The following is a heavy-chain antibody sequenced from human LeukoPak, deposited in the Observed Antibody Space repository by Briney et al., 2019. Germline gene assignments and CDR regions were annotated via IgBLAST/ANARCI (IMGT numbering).Heavy chain of an antibody. CDR3: AKNLYCGGGSCYPSALGMDV. V-gene: IGHV3-23*01. CDR2: VSGSGGNI. CDR1: GFTFSSYT. J-gene: IGHJ6*02. D-gene: IGHD2-15*01. Sequence: GGSLRLSCAASGFTFSSYTMSWVRQAPGKGLEWVSGVSGSGGNIHYADSVKGRFTISRDNSKNTLHLQMNSLRAEDTAVYYCAKNLYCGGGSCYPSALGMDVWGQGTTVTVSS.